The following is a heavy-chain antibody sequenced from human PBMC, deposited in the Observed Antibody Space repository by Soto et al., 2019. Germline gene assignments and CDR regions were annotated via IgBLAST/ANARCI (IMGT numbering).Heavy chain of an antibody. Sequence: ITLKQSGPTLVKPTQTLTLTCTFSGFSLNTRGVGVGWIRQPPGKALEWLALISWDGEKRYSPSLKSRLTTTKATTDTQVVLTMTNMHPVDTLTYYCAQRRGDILTGHYSVDSWGQGTLVTFSS. D-gene: IGHD3-9*01. CDR3: AQRRGDILTGHYSVDS. V-gene: IGHV2-5*02. CDR2: ISWDGEK. J-gene: IGHJ4*02. CDR1: GFSLNTRGVG.